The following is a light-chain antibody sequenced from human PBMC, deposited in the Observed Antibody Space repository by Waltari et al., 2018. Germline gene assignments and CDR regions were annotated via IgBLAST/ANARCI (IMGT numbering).Light chain of an antibody. J-gene: IGLJ3*02. CDR2: DVS. CDR1: SSDVGNYNY. V-gene: IGLV2-11*01. CDR3: CSYAGIYTRV. Sequence: QSALTQPRPVSGSPGPSVTIPCTGTSSDVGNYNYVSWYQQHPGKAPKLMIYDVSKRPSGVPDRFSASKSGNTASLTISGLQADDEADYYCCSYAGIYTRVFGGGTKLTVL.